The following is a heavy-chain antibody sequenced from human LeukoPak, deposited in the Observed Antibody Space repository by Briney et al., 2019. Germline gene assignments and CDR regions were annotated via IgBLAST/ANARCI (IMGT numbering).Heavy chain of an antibody. CDR1: GFTFSSYA. Sequence: PGGSLRLSCAASGFTFSSYAMSRVRQAPGKGLEWVSAISGSGGSTYYADSVKGRFTISRDNSKNTLYLQMNSLRAEDTAVYYCAKRALLGFGELYYFDYWGQGTLVTVSS. CDR3: AKRALLGFGELYYFDY. CDR2: ISGSGGST. D-gene: IGHD3-10*01. J-gene: IGHJ4*02. V-gene: IGHV3-23*01.